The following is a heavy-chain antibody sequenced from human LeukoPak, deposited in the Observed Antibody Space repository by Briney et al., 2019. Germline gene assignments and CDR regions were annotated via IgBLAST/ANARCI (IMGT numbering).Heavy chain of an antibody. CDR2: IKQDGSEK. CDR1: GFTFSRYW. D-gene: IGHD1-26*01. J-gene: IGHJ6*02. CDR3: ARASSGSYYTAYMDV. Sequence: GGSLRLSCAASGFTFSRYWMSWVRQAPGKGLEWVANIKQDGSEKYYVDSVKGRFTISRDNSKNTLYLQMNSLRAEDTAVYYCARASSGSYYTAYMDVWGQGTTVTVSS. V-gene: IGHV3-7*01.